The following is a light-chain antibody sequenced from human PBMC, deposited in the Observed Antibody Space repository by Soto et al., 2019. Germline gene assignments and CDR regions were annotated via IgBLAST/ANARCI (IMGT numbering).Light chain of an antibody. CDR2: WAS. Sequence: DIVMTQSPDSLAVSLGERATINCKSSQSVLYSSNNKNYLAWYQQKPGQPPKLLIYWASTRESGVPDRFSGSRSGTDFTLPISSLQAEDVAVYYCQQYYSTPLAFGPGTKVDIK. CDR1: QSVLYSSNNKNY. J-gene: IGKJ3*01. V-gene: IGKV4-1*01. CDR3: QQYYSTPLA.